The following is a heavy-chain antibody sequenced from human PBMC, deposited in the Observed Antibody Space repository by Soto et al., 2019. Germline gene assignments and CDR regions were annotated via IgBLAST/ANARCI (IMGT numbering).Heavy chain of an antibody. CDR1: GYTFTNYG. CDR3: ATGGFGELPYYYGMDV. CDR2: ISAYNGNT. J-gene: IGHJ6*02. Sequence: ASVKVSCKTSGYTFTNYGITWVLQAPGQGLEWMGWISAYNGNTGYTQKLQGRVTITTDTSTSTAYMELRSLRSDDTAVYYCATGGFGELPYYYGMDVWGQGTTVTVSS. V-gene: IGHV1-18*01. D-gene: IGHD3-10*01.